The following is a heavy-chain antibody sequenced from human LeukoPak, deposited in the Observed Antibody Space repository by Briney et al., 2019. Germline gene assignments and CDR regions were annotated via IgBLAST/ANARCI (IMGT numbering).Heavy chain of an antibody. Sequence: GGSLRLSCAASGFTFSSYGMHWVRQAPGKGLEWVAFIRYDGSNKYYADSVKGRFTISRDNSKNTLYLQMNSLRAEDTAVYYCAKVSSTSLASVGKSADYWGQGTLVTVSS. J-gene: IGHJ4*02. D-gene: IGHD2-2*01. CDR2: IRYDGSNK. V-gene: IGHV3-30*02. CDR1: GFTFSSYG. CDR3: AKVSSTSLASVGKSADY.